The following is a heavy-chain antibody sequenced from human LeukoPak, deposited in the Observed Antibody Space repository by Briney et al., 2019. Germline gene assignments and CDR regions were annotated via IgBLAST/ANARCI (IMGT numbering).Heavy chain of an antibody. CDR1: GFTFSSYA. J-gene: IGHJ6*02. CDR2: ISSNGGST. D-gene: IGHD3-10*01. CDR3: ARFGESYGMDV. Sequence: GSLRLSCAASGFTFSSYAMHWVRQAPGKGLEYVSAISSNGGSTYYADSVKGRFTISRDNPKNTLYLQMGSLRAEDMAVYYCARFGESYGMDVWGQGTTVTVSS. V-gene: IGHV3-64*02.